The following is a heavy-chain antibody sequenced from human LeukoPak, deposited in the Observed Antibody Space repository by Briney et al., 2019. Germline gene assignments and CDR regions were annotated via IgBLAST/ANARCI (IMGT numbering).Heavy chain of an antibody. D-gene: IGHD4/OR15-4a*01. V-gene: IGHV4-59*08. J-gene: IGHJ4*02. CDR3: ARHDYGRFSHDY. CDR2: LYSLAPT. Sequence: VYLYSLAPTHYTPSLHPRLTISVPTSKSQFSLELSSVTAADTAVYYCARHDYGRFSHDYWGQGTLVTVSS.